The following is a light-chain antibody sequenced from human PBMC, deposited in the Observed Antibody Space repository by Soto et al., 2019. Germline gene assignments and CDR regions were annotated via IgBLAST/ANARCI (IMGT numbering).Light chain of an antibody. CDR1: QNVGNN. J-gene: IGKJ2*01. V-gene: IGKV3-15*01. Sequence: EIVMTQSPATLSVSPGERATLSCRASQNVGNNLVWYQQKPGQAPRLLIYGASTRAAGIPARFSGSGSGTEFTLIINSLQSEDFAIYSCQQFNKWPYTFGQGTKVDIK. CDR2: GAS. CDR3: QQFNKWPYT.